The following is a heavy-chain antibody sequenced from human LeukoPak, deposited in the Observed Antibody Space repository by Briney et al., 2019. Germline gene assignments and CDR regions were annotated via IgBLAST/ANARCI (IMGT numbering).Heavy chain of an antibody. CDR3: ARKVTYYDFWSGYFSGNWFDP. V-gene: IGHV4-34*01. CDR2: INHSGST. Sequence: SETLSLTCAVYGGSFGGYYWSWIRQPPGKGLEWIGEINHSGSTNYNPSLKSRVTISVDTSKNQFSLKLSSVTAADTAVYYCARKVTYYDFWSGYFSGNWFDPWGQGTLVTVSS. D-gene: IGHD3-3*01. J-gene: IGHJ5*02. CDR1: GGSFGGYY.